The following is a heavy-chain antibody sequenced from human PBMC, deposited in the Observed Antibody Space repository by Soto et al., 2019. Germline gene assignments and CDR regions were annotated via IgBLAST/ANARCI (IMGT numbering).Heavy chain of an antibody. D-gene: IGHD3-10*01. CDR3: XAGXGLPRYY. CDR1: GGSISSGGYS. CDR2: IYHSGST. J-gene: IGHJ4*02. Sequence: QLQLQESGSGLVKPSQTLSLTCAVSGGSISSGGYSWXWIXQPPGKGLEWIGYIYHSGSTYYNPSLKSRXXIXXXXXXXXXXXXXXXXXXXXXXVXXXXAGXGLPRYYWGQGTLVTVSS. V-gene: IGHV4-30-2*01.